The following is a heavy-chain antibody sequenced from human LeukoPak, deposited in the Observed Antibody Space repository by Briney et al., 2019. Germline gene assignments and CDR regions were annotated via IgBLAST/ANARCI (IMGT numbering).Heavy chain of an antibody. CDR1: GLTFSKYG. CDR2: ISYDGNDK. D-gene: IGHD3-10*01. V-gene: IGHV3-30*18. J-gene: IGHJ6*02. CDR3: AKDSVWFGDLLGGMDV. Sequence: SGGSLRLSCVASGLTFSKYGMHWVRQAPGKGLEWVAVISYDGNDKYYADSVKGRFTISRDISKNTLYLQMNTLRTEDTAVYYCAKDSVWFGDLLGGMDVWGQGTTVTVSS.